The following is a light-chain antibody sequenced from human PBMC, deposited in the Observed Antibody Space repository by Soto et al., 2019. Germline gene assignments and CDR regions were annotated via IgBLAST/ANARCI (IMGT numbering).Light chain of an antibody. J-gene: IGKJ2*01. CDR1: QSISSY. Sequence: DIQMTQSPSSLSASVGDRVTITCRASQSISSYLHWYQQKPGKAPKLLIYAASSLQSGVPSRFSGSGSGTDFTLTISSLQPEDFATYYCQQSYSTPRTLGQGTKLEIK. CDR3: QQSYSTPRT. V-gene: IGKV1-39*01. CDR2: AAS.